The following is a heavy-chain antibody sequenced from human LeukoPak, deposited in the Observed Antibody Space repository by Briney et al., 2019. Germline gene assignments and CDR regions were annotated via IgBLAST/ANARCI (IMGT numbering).Heavy chain of an antibody. CDR2: IYYSGST. J-gene: IGHJ4*02. Sequence: PSETLSLTCTVSGGSISSYYWSWIRQPPGKGLEWIGYIYYSGSTNYNPSLKSRVTISVDTSKNQFSLKLSSVTAADTAVYYCARVGTYYDFWSGYSIRPNYFDYWGQGTLVTVSS. V-gene: IGHV4-59*01. CDR1: GGSISSYY. CDR3: ARVGTYYDFWSGYSIRPNYFDY. D-gene: IGHD3-3*01.